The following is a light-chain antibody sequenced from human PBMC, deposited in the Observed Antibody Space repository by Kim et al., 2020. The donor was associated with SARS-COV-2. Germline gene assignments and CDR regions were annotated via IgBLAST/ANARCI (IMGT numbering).Light chain of an antibody. Sequence: SYELTQPPSVSVSPGQTASITCSGDKLGDKYACWYQQKPGQSPVLVIYQDSKRPSGIPERFSGSNSGNTATLTISGTHAMDEADYYCQAWDSSTAGVFGGGTQLTVL. J-gene: IGLJ3*02. CDR2: QDS. V-gene: IGLV3-1*01. CDR3: QAWDSSTAGV. CDR1: KLGDKY.